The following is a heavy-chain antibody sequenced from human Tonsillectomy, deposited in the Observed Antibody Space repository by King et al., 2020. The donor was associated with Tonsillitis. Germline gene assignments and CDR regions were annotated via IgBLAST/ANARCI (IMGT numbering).Heavy chain of an antibody. CDR3: ARGRSTRGSLDAFDI. Sequence: QLVQSGAEVKKPGESLKISCKGSGYSFTTYWIGWVRQLPGKGLEWMGIIYPADSDTRYSPSFQGQVTISADKSISTAYLQWSSLKASDTAMYYCARGRSTRGSLDAFDIWGQGTMVTVSS. CDR1: GYSFTTYW. CDR2: IYPADSDT. V-gene: IGHV5-51*01. D-gene: IGHD3-16*02. J-gene: IGHJ3*02.